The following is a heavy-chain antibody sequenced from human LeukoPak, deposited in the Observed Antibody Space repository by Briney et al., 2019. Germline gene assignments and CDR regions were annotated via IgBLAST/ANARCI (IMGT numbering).Heavy chain of an antibody. CDR1: GFTFSSYW. D-gene: IGHD2-21*01. CDR3: ARSLWPEDY. Sequence: PGGSLRLSCAASGFTFSSYWMSWVRQAPGKELEWVANIQKDGSDKYYVDSVKGRFTISRDNAKNSLYLEMNSLRAEDSAVYYCARSLWPEDYWGQGTLVTVSS. J-gene: IGHJ4*02. V-gene: IGHV3-7*01. CDR2: IQKDGSDK.